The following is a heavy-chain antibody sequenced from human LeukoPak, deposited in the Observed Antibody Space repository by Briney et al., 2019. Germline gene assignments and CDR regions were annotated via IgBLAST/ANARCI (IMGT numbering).Heavy chain of an antibody. Sequence: SETLSLTCAVYGGSFSGYYWSWIRQPPGKGLEWVGEINHSGSTNYNPSLKSRVTISVDTSKNQFSLKLSSVTAADTAVYYCTRDTGTTGEVKFDPWGQGTLVTVSS. CDR2: INHSGST. V-gene: IGHV4-34*01. J-gene: IGHJ5*02. CDR3: TRDTGTTGEVKFDP. D-gene: IGHD4-17*01. CDR1: GGSFSGYY.